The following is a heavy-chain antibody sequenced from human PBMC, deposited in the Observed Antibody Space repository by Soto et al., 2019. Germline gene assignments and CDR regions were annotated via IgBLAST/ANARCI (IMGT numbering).Heavy chain of an antibody. CDR1: GGTFSSYA. CDR3: ARDDTPDYYDSSGPYYYGMDV. Sequence: QVQLVQSGAEVKKPGSSVKVSCKASGGTFSSYAISWVRQAPGQGLEWMGGIIPIFGTANYAQKFQGRVTTTADESTSTAYMELSSLRSEDTAVYYCARDDTPDYYDSSGPYYYGMDVWGQGTTVTVSS. J-gene: IGHJ6*02. D-gene: IGHD3-22*01. V-gene: IGHV1-69*01. CDR2: IIPIFGTA.